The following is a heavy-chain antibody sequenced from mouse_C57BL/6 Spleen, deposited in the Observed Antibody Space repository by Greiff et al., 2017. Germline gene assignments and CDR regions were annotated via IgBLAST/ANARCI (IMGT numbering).Heavy chain of an antibody. Sequence: EVKLQESGAELVRPGASVKLSCTASGFNIKDDYMHWVKQRPEQGLEWIGWIDPGNGDTEYASKFQGKATITADTSSNTAYLQLSSLTSEDTAVYYCFYTASGTGDWGQGTTLTVSS. V-gene: IGHV14-4*01. CDR1: GFNIKDDY. J-gene: IGHJ2*01. CDR2: IDPGNGDT. D-gene: IGHD4-1*01. CDR3: FYTASGTGD.